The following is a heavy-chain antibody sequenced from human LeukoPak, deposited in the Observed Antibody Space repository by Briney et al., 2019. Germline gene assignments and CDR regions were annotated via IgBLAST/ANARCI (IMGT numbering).Heavy chain of an antibody. J-gene: IGHJ5*02. CDR1: GFTFSSYE. CDR3: ARRRGGWFDP. V-gene: IGHV3-48*03. CDR2: ITSSGNTM. Sequence: GGSLRLSCAASGFTFSSYEMNWVRQAPGKGLEWVSYITSSGNTMYYADSVKGRFTISRDNAENSLSLQMNSLRAEDTAVYYCARRRGGWFDPWGQGTLVTVSS. D-gene: IGHD3-16*01.